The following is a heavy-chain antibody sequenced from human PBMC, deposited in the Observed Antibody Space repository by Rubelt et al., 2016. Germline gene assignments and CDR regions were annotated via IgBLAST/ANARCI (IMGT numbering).Heavy chain of an antibody. Sequence: QLQLRESGPGLVKPSETLSLTCTVSGGSISSSSYYWGWIRQPPGKGLEWIGSIYYSGSTYYNPSLKSRGTISVYTSKSQFSLKLSSVTAADTAVEYCAGGSSEWLMDALDIWGQGTMVTVSS. CDR3: AGGSSEWLMDALDI. CDR2: IYYSGST. V-gene: IGHV4-39*01. J-gene: IGHJ3*02. CDR1: GGSISSSSYY. D-gene: IGHD1-26*01.